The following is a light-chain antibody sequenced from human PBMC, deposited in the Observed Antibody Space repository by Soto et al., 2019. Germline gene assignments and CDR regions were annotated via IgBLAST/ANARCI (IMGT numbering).Light chain of an antibody. CDR2: AAS. J-gene: IGKJ1*01. Sequence: DIQMTQSPSSRSASVGDRVTITCRASQSISSYLNWYQQKPGKAPKLLIYAASSLQSGVPSRFSGSGSRTDFTLTISSLQPEDFATYYCQQSYSTPVTFGQGTKVDIK. V-gene: IGKV1-39*01. CDR3: QQSYSTPVT. CDR1: QSISSY.